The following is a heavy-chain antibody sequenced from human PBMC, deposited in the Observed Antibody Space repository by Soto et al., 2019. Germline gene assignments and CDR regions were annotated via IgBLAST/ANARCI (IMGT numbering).Heavy chain of an antibody. Sequence: EVQLLESGGGLVQPGGSLRLSCSASGFTFSDYAMSWVRQAPGKGLEWVSAISGSGGTTYYADSVKGRFTISRDNSKNTLHRHKNSLRAEDTAVYSCAKDLDSSSSYPDHWGQETLVTVSS. CDR1: GFTFSDYA. CDR3: AKDLDSSSSYPDH. CDR2: ISGSGGTT. D-gene: IGHD6-6*01. J-gene: IGHJ4*02. V-gene: IGHV3-23*01.